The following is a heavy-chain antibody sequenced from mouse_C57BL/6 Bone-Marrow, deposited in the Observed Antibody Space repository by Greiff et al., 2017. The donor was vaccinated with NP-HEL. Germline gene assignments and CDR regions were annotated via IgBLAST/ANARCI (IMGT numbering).Heavy chain of an antibody. J-gene: IGHJ2*01. CDR3: TSKDGGNYYFDY. CDR1: GYTFTDYE. V-gene: IGHV1-15*01. Sequence: QVQLQQSGAELVRPGASVTLSCKASGYTFTDYEMHWVKQTPVHGLEWIGAIDPATGGTAYNQKFKGKAILTADKSSSTAYMELRSLTSEDSAVYYGTSKDGGNYYFDYWGQGTTLTVSS. D-gene: IGHD1-1*02. CDR2: IDPATGGT.